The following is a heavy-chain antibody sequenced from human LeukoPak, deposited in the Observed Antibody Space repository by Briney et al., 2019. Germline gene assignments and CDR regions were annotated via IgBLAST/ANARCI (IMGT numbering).Heavy chain of an antibody. CDR1: GGSISSGDYY. Sequence: QTLSLTCTVSGGSISSGDYYWSWIRQPPRKGLEWIGYIYYSGSTYYNPSLKSRVTISVDTSKNQFSLKLSSVTAADTAVYYCASRTVTTFRFDPWGQGTLVTVSS. D-gene: IGHD4-17*01. J-gene: IGHJ5*02. CDR3: ASRTVTTFRFDP. CDR2: IYYSGST. V-gene: IGHV4-30-4*01.